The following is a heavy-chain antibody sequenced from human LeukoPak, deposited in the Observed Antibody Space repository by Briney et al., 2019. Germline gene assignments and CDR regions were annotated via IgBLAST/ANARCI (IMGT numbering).Heavy chain of an antibody. CDR2: IYHSGST. J-gene: IGHJ4*02. CDR1: GGSISSSSYY. V-gene: IGHV4-39*01. Sequence: SETLSLTCTVSGGSISSSSYYWGWIRQPPGKGLEWIGSIYHSGSTYYNPSLKSRVTISVDTSKNQFSLKLSSVTAADTAVYYCAGLSYYSGYDGQGFDYWGQGTLVTVSS. CDR3: AGLSYYSGYDGQGFDY. D-gene: IGHD5-12*01.